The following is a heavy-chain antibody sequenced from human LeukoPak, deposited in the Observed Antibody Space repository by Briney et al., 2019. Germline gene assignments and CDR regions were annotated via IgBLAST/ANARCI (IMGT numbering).Heavy chain of an antibody. CDR1: GGSFSGYY. D-gene: IGHD3-22*01. Sequence: SETLSLTCAVYGGSFSGYYWSWIRHPPGKGLEWIGEINHSGSTNYNPSLKSRVTISVDTSKNQLSLKLSSVTAADTAVYYCAREPGFDSSGYLNWFDPWGQGTLVTVSS. J-gene: IGHJ5*02. CDR3: AREPGFDSSGYLNWFDP. CDR2: INHSGST. V-gene: IGHV4-34*01.